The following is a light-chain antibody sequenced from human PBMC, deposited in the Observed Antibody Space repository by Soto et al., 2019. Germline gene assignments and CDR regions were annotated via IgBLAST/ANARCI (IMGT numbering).Light chain of an antibody. CDR3: QQSNGYRWT. J-gene: IGKJ1*01. V-gene: IGKV1-9*01. CDR2: AAS. Sequence: DIQVTKSPTTLSASVRYGFTISCQASQGIRSYLAWYQQKQGKAPKILIYAASTLQSGVPSRFSGSVSGTEGTITISSLKPDDGATYYCQQSNGYRWTFGQGTKVDIK. CDR1: QGIRSY.